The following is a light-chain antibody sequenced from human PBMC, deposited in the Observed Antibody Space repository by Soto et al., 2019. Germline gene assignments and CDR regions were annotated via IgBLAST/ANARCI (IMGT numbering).Light chain of an antibody. V-gene: IGLV2-11*01. CDR3: CSYAGSYIYV. J-gene: IGLJ1*01. CDR2: DVS. CDR1: SSDVGVYNH. Sequence: QSALTQPRSVSGSPGQSVTISCTGTSSDVGVYNHVSWYQQYPGKAPKLTIYDVSKRPSGVPDRFSGSKSGNTASLTISGLQAEDEADYYCCSYAGSYIYVFGTGTKLTVL.